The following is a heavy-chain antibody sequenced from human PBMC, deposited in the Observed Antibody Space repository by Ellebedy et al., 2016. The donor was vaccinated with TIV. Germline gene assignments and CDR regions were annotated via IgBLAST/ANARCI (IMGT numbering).Heavy chain of an antibody. J-gene: IGHJ4*02. D-gene: IGHD6-19*01. CDR3: ARDESLGLMLPFDS. CDR2: ISSSGVST. CDR1: GFTFSSYA. V-gene: IGHV3-23*01. Sequence: GGSLRLXCAASGFTFSSYAMSWVRQAPGKGLEWVSAISSSGVSTYYADSVEGRFTISRDNSKNTLYLQMDALRPEDTAIHYCARDESLGLMLPFDSWGQGTLVTVSS.